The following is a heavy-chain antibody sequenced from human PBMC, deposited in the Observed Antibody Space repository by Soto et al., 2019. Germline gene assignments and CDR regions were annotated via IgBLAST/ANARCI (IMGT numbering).Heavy chain of an antibody. CDR1: GFTFSSYA. J-gene: IGHJ6*02. D-gene: IGHD3-3*01. Sequence: VGSLRLSCAASGFTFSSYAMHWVRQAPGKGLEWVAVISYDGSNKYYADSVKGRFTISRDNSKNTLYLQMNSLRAEDTAVYYCARDQRFLEWLLSSDYYYYGMDVWGQGTTVTVSS. CDR2: ISYDGSNK. V-gene: IGHV3-30-3*01. CDR3: ARDQRFLEWLLSSDYYYYGMDV.